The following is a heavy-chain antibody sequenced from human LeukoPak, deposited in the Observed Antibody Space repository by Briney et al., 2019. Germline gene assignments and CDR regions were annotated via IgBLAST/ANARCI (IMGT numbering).Heavy chain of an antibody. V-gene: IGHV7-4-1*02. CDR1: GYTFTSYA. CDR2: INTNTGNP. Sequence: ASVKVSCKASGYTFTSYAMNWVRQAPGQGLEWMGWINTNTGNPTYAQGFTGRFVFSLDTSVSTAYLQISSLKAEDTAVYYCARDPSPLSRDAFDIWGQGTMVTVSS. J-gene: IGHJ3*02. CDR3: ARDPSPLSRDAFDI. D-gene: IGHD2/OR15-2a*01.